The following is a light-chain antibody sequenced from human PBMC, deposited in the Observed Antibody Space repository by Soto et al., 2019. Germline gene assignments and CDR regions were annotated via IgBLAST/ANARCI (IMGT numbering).Light chain of an antibody. J-gene: IGLJ2*01. CDR3: SSYAGSNNLI. V-gene: IGLV2-8*01. CDR2: EVS. CDR1: SSDVGGYNY. Sequence: QSALTQPPSASGSPGQSVTISCTGTSSDVGGYNYVSWHQQQPGKAPKLMIYEVSKRPSGVPDRFSGSKSGNTASLTVSGLQTEDEADYYCSSYAGSNNLIFGGGTKLTV.